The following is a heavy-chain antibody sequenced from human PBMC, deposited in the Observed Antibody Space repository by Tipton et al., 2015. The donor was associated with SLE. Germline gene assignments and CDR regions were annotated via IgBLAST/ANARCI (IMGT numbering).Heavy chain of an antibody. D-gene: IGHD4-17*01. CDR2: ISAYNGNT. CDR3: ARHGDYDGY. V-gene: IGHV1-18*01. J-gene: IGHJ4*02. CDR1: GYTFTNYG. Sequence: QSGAEVKKPGASVKVSCKASGYTFTNYGITWVRQAPGRGLEWVGWISAYNGNTDYAQKVQGRATMTTDTSTTTAYMELRSLTSDDTAVYYCARHGDYDGYWGQGTLVRVSS.